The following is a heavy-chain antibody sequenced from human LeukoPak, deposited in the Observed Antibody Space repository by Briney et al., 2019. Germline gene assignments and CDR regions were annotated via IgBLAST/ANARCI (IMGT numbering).Heavy chain of an antibody. D-gene: IGHD3-10*01. J-gene: IGHJ4*02. CDR1: GGSISSYY. Sequence: SETLSLTCTVSGGSISSYYWSWIRQPPGKGLEWIGYIYYSGSTNYNPSFKSRVTISVDTSKNQFSLKLRSVTAADTAVYYCARWRYGSGSYYFDYWGQGTLVTVSS. CDR2: IYYSGST. CDR3: ARWRYGSGSYYFDY. V-gene: IGHV4-59*01.